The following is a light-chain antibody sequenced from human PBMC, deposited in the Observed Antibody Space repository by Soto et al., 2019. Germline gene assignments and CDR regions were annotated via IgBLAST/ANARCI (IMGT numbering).Light chain of an antibody. J-gene: IGKJ4*01. V-gene: IGKV1-9*01. Sequence: DIQLTQSPSFLSASIGDRVTITCRASQGIRRFLAWYQQKPGKAPNLLIYGASILRTGVPSRFSGSGSGTEFTLTISSLQPDDFATYYCQHLNTYPLTFGGGTKVEI. CDR3: QHLNTYPLT. CDR1: QGIRRF. CDR2: GAS.